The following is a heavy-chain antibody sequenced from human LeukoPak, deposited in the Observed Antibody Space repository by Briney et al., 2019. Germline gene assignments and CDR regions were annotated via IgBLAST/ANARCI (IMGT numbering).Heavy chain of an antibody. CDR2: ISYDGSNK. J-gene: IGHJ5*02. Sequence: GGSLRLSCAAFGFSFSSYGLHWVRQAPGKGLDGVAVISYDGSNKYYADSVKGRFTISRDNSKNTLYLQMNSLRPEETAVYYCAKDRGGSGVGPWGQGTLVTVSS. D-gene: IGHD3-10*01. CDR3: AKDRGGSGVGP. CDR1: GFSFSSYG. V-gene: IGHV3-30*18.